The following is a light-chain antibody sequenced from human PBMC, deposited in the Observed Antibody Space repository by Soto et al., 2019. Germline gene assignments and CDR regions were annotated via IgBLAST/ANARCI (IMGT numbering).Light chain of an antibody. Sequence: QAVVTQEPSLTVSPGGTVTLTCGSNTGAVTSGHYPSWFRQKPGQAPRTLLYDTNNKQSWTPARFSGSLLGGKAALTLSGAQPEDEADYYCLLSYSAAVVFGGGTKLTV. V-gene: IGLV7-46*01. CDR3: LLSYSAAVV. CDR2: DTN. J-gene: IGLJ2*01. CDR1: TGAVTSGHY.